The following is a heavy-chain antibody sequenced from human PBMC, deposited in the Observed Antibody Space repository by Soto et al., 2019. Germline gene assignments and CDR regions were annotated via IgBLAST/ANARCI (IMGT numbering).Heavy chain of an antibody. D-gene: IGHD1-26*01. CDR2: IYHSGST. J-gene: IGHJ4*02. CDR1: GGSISSSNW. Sequence: PSETLSLTCAVSGGSISSSNWWSWVRQPPGKGLEWIGEIYHSGSTNYNPSLKSRVTISVDKSKNQFSLKLSSVTAADTAVYYCARFSIVGATTRGAFDYWGQGTLVTVSS. CDR3: ARFSIVGATTRGAFDY. V-gene: IGHV4-4*02.